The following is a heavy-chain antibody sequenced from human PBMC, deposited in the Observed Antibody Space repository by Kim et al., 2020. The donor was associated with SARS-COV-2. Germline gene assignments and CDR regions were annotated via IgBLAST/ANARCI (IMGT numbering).Heavy chain of an antibody. V-gene: IGHV4-59*01. J-gene: IGHJ2*01. Sequence: WRWIRQPPGKGLEWIGYIYYSGSTNYNPSLKSRVTISVDTSKNQFSLKLSSVTAADTAVYYCARDLLDLWGRGTLVTVSS. CDR3: ARDLLDL. CDR2: IYYSGST.